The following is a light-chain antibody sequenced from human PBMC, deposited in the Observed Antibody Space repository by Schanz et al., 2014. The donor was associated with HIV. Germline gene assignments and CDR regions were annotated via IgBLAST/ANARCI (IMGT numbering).Light chain of an antibody. CDR2: EVS. J-gene: IGLJ3*02. CDR3: CSYAGSSTWV. CDR1: SSDVGSYNL. V-gene: IGLV2-23*02. Sequence: QSALTQPASVSGSPGQSITISCPGTSSDVGSYNLLSWYQHHPGKTPKLMIYEVSKRPSGVSNRFSGSKSGNTASLTISGLQAEDEADYYCCSYAGSSTWVFGGGTKLTVL.